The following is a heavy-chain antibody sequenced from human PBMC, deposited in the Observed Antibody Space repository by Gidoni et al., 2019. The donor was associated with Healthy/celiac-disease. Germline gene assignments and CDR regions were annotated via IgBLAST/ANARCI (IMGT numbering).Heavy chain of an antibody. J-gene: IGHJ3*02. CDR2: ISGSGGST. Sequence: EVQLLESGGGLVQPGGSLRLSCAASGFTFSSYAMRWVRQAPGKGLEWVSAISGSGGSTYYAYSVKGRFTISRDNSKNTLYLQMNSLRAEDTAVYYCAKDLRTYCGGDCLNPDAFDIWGQGTMVTVSS. V-gene: IGHV3-23*01. CDR1: GFTFSSYA. D-gene: IGHD2-21*02. CDR3: AKDLRTYCGGDCLNPDAFDI.